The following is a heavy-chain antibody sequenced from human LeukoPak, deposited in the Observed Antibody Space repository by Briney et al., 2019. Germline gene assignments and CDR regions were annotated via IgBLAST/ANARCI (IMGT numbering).Heavy chain of an antibody. CDR3: ARRGYYYDSSGYYRPLHAFDI. CDR1: GYSFTSYW. J-gene: IGHJ3*02. D-gene: IGHD3-22*01. CDR2: IYPGDSDT. Sequence: PGESLKISCKGSGYSFTSYWIGWGRQMPGKGLEWMGIIYPGDSDTRYSPSFQGQVTISADKSISTAYLQWSSLKASDTAMYYCARRGYYYDSSGYYRPLHAFDIWGQGTMVTVSS. V-gene: IGHV5-51*03.